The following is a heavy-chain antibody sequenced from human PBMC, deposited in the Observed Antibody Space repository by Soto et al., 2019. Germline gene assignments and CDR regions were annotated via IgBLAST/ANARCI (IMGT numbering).Heavy chain of an antibody. Sequence: QVQLQQWGAGLLKPSETLSLTCAVYGGSFRGYYWSWIRQPPGKGLEWIGEINHSGSTNYNPSLKSRVTISVDTSKNQFSLKLNSVTAADTAVYYCARKRGVKYYFEYWGQGTLVTVSS. D-gene: IGHD3-10*01. J-gene: IGHJ4*02. CDR3: ARKRGVKYYFEY. V-gene: IGHV4-34*01. CDR2: INHSGST. CDR1: GGSFRGYY.